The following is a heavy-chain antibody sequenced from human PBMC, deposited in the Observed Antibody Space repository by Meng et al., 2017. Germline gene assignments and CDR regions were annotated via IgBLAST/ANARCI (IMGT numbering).Heavy chain of an antibody. CDR3: AREGVIYWYFDL. CDR2: IKQDGSEK. J-gene: IGHJ2*01. D-gene: IGHD3-10*01. Sequence: EVYLVEAGGALVQPWGSLRLSCAAAGLAFSRFAMSWVRQAPGKGLEWVANIKQDGSEKYYVDSVKGRFTISRDNAKNSLYLQMNSLRAEDTAVYYCAREGVIYWYFDLWGRGTLVIVSS. V-gene: IGHV3-7*01. CDR1: GLAFSRFA.